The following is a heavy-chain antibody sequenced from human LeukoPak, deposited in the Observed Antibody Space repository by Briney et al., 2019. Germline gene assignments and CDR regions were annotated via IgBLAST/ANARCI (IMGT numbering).Heavy chain of an antibody. J-gene: IGHJ4*02. CDR3: ARHYDSTKSFDY. CDR1: GYSFTTYW. Sequence: GESLKISCKASGYSFTTYWIGWVRQMPVKGLEWMGIIYPGDSDTRNSPSFQGQVTISADKSISTAYLQWSSLKASDTAMYYCARHYDSTKSFDYWGQGTLVTVSS. D-gene: IGHD3-22*01. CDR2: IYPGDSDT. V-gene: IGHV5-51*01.